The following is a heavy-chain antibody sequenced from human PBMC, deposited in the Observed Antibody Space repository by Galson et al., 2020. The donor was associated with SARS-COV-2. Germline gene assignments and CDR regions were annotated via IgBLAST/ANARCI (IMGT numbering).Heavy chain of an antibody. CDR2: ISSSSSYI. D-gene: IGHD3-3*01. J-gene: IGHJ5*02. Sequence: GGSLRLSCAASGFTFSSYSMNWVRQAPGKGLEWVSSISSSSSYIYYADSVKGRFTISRDNAKNSLYLQMNSLRAEDTAVYYCARGRITIFGVVIAEDWFDPWGQGTLVTVSS. CDR3: ARGRITIFGVVIAEDWFDP. CDR1: GFTFSSYS. V-gene: IGHV3-21*01.